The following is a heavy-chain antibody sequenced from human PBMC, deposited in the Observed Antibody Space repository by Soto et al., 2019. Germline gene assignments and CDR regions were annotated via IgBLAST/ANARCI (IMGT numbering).Heavy chain of an antibody. CDR3: ARDRENFYDSSGYYFSDSFDL. V-gene: IGHV3-33*01. D-gene: IGHD3-22*01. Sequence: QVQLVESGGGVVQPGRSLRLSCAASGFSFRTYGIHWVRQAPGKGLEWVAVIWYDGSNKYYADSVKGRFTISRDNSENTLYLQMNSLRADDTAVYYCARDRENFYDSSGYYFSDSFDLWRQGTMVTDSS. J-gene: IGHJ3*01. CDR2: IWYDGSNK. CDR1: GFSFRTYG.